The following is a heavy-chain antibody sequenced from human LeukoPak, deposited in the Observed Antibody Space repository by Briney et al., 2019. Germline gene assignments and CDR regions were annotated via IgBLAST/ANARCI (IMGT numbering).Heavy chain of an antibody. J-gene: IGHJ4*02. CDR1: GFTFSSYS. CDR3: ARDRPTGASRLFVVQ. Sequence: GGSLRLSYAASGFTFSSYSMTWVRQAPGKGLEWVSSMSSGSSYIYYADSVRGRFTISRDNAKNSLYLLMNSLRAEDTAVYYCARDRPTGASRLFVVQWGQGTLVTVSS. D-gene: IGHD3-3*01. V-gene: IGHV3-21*01. CDR2: MSSGSSYI.